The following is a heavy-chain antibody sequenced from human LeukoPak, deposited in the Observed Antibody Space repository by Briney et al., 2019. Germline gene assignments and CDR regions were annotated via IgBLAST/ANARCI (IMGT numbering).Heavy chain of an antibody. CDR3: ARLRITMVRGVDPAGWFDP. CDR2: INHSGST. J-gene: IGHJ5*02. D-gene: IGHD3-10*01. CDR1: GGSFSGYY. V-gene: IGHV4-34*01. Sequence: TSETLSLTCAVYGGSFSGYYWSWIRQPPGKGLEWIGEINHSGSTNYNPSLKSRVTISVDTSKNQFSLKLSSVTAADTAVYYCARLRITMVRGVDPAGWFDPWGQGTLVTVSS.